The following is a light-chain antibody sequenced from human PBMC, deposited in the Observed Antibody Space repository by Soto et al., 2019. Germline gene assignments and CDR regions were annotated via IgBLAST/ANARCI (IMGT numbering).Light chain of an antibody. J-gene: IGLJ1*01. CDR1: QLGDKY. CDR3: QTWDSTSYV. V-gene: IGLV3-1*01. CDR2: RDN. Sequence: SYELTQPPSVSVSPGQTASITCSGDQLGDKYACWYQQKPGQSPVLVIYRDNKRPSGIPERFSGSNSGNTATLTISGTQPMDEADYYRQTWDSTSYVFGTGTKVTVL.